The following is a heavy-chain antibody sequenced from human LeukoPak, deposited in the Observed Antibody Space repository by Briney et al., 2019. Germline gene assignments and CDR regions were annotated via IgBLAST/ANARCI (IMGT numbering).Heavy chain of an antibody. Sequence: GGSLRLSCAASGFTFSSFAMSWIRQAPGKGLEWVSSIDKIGVGTYYADSVRGRFTISRDNSRNTLYLQMNTLRAEDTAVYYCAKAMAGGGTYSVFDYWGQGTLVTVSS. CDR2: IDKIGVGT. CDR3: AKAMAGGGTYSVFDY. CDR1: GFTFSSFA. V-gene: IGHV3-23*01. J-gene: IGHJ4*02. D-gene: IGHD1-26*01.